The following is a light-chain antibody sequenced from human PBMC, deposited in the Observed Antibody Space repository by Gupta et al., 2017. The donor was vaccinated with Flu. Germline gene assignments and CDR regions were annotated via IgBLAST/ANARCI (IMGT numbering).Light chain of an antibody. CDR2: WAS. CDR3: QQYYTTWT. V-gene: IGKV4-1*01. Sequence: VSLGERATINCKSSQSVLYSSNNNNYLAWYQQKPGQPPKLLIYWASTRESGVPDRFSGSGSGXDFTLTXSSLQAEDVAVYYCQQYYTTWTFGXGTKVEIK. CDR1: QSVLYSSNNNNY. J-gene: IGKJ1*01.